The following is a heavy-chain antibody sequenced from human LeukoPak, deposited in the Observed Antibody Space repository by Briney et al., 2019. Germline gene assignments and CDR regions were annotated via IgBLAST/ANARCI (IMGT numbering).Heavy chain of an antibody. J-gene: IGHJ4*02. V-gene: IGHV3-30*18. CDR2: ISYDGSNK. CDR3: AKDGLYDFWSGQYIRSAGYFDY. Sequence: PGGSLRLSCAASGFTFSSYDMHWVRQAPGKGLGWVAVISYDGSNKYYADSVKGRFTISRDNSKNTLYLQMNSLRAEDTAVYYCAKDGLYDFWSGQYIRSAGYFDYWGQGTLVTVSS. D-gene: IGHD3-3*01. CDR1: GFTFSSYD.